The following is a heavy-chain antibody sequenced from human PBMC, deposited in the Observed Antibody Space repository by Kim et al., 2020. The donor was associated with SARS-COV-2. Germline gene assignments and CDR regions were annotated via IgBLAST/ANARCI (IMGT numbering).Heavy chain of an antibody. CDR2: IYYSVST. D-gene: IGHD3-16*02. V-gene: IGHV4-39*01. CDR1: GGSISSSSYY. Sequence: SETLSLTCTVSGGSISSSSYYWGWIRQPPGKGLEWIGSIYYSVSTYYNPSLKSRVTISVDTSKNQFSLKLSSVTAADTAVYYCARLETMITFGGDIVTQFDPWGQGTLVTVSS. CDR3: ARLETMITFGGDIVTQFDP. J-gene: IGHJ5*02.